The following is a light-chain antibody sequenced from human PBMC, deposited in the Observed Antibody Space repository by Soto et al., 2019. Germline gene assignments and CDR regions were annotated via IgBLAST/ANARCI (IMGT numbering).Light chain of an antibody. V-gene: IGKV1-39*01. Sequence: DIQMTQSPSSLSASLGDRVTITCRASQSISSYLNWFQQKQGKAPKLLIYTASSLQSGVPSRFSGSGSGTDFTLTSRNVQPEDVATYYCHQNYGTPLTFGGGTKVEIK. CDR3: HQNYGTPLT. CDR2: TAS. CDR1: QSISSY. J-gene: IGKJ4*01.